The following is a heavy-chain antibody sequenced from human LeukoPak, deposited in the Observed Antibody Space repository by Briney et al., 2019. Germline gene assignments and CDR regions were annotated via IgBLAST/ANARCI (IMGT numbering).Heavy chain of an antibody. D-gene: IGHD3-22*01. CDR2: IYTSGST. V-gene: IGHV4-4*07. CDR3: ARGGYYYDSSGYPFDY. J-gene: IGHJ4*02. Sequence: SETPSLTCTVSGGSISSYHWSWIRQPAGKGLEWIGRIYTSGSTNYNPSLKSRVTMSVDTSKNQFSLKLSSVTAADTAVYYCARGGYYYDSSGYPFDYWGQGTLVTVSS. CDR1: GGSISSYH.